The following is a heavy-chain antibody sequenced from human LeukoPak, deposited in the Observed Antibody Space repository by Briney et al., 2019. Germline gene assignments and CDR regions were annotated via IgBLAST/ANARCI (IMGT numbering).Heavy chain of an antibody. Sequence: SVTVSCKASGGTFSSYAISWVRQAPGQGLEWMGGIIPIFGTANYAQKFQGRVTITADKSTSTAYMGLSSLRSEDTAVYYCARGGGYCSSTSCPEFDYWGQGTLVTVSS. CDR1: GGTFSSYA. CDR3: ARGGGYCSSTSCPEFDY. D-gene: IGHD2-2*01. J-gene: IGHJ4*02. V-gene: IGHV1-69*06. CDR2: IIPIFGTA.